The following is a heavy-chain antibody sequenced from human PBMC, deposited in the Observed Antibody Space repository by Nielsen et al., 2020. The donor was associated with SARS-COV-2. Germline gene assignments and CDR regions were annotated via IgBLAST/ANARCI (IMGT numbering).Heavy chain of an antibody. CDR2: ISYDGSNK. J-gene: IGHJ6*02. Sequence: GGSLRLSCAASGFTFSSYAMHWVRQAPGKGLEWVAVISYDGSNKYYEDSVKGRFTISRDNSKNTLYLQMNSLRAEDTAVYYCARDQVVATINYYYGMDVWGQGTTVTVSS. D-gene: IGHD5-12*01. CDR3: ARDQVVATINYYYGMDV. CDR1: GFTFSSYA. V-gene: IGHV3-30-3*01.